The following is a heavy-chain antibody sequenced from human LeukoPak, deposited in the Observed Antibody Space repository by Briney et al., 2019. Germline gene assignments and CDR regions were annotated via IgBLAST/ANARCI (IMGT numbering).Heavy chain of an antibody. CDR2: INPNSGGT. V-gene: IGHV1-2*06. Sequence: ASVKVSCKASGYTFTGYYMHWVRQAPGQGLEWMGRINPNSGGTNYAQKFQGRVTMTRDTSISTAYMELSRLRSDDTAVYYCAGGDREYYYDSSGYPGFDYWGQGTLVTVSS. CDR1: GYTFTGYY. J-gene: IGHJ4*02. CDR3: AGGDREYYYDSSGYPGFDY. D-gene: IGHD3-22*01.